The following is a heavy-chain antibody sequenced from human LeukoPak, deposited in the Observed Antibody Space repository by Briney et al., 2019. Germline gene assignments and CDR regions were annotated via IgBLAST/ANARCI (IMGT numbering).Heavy chain of an antibody. D-gene: IGHD6-6*01. CDR3: ARGAQLVTKGLDY. Sequence: PSETLSLTCTVSGGSISSYYWSWIRQPPGKGLEWIAYISDIGSINYNPSLKSRVTISLETSKNQFSLKLSSVTAADTAVYYCARGAQLVTKGLDYWGQGTLVTVSS. V-gene: IGHV4-59*01. CDR2: ISDIGSI. CDR1: GGSISSYY. J-gene: IGHJ4*02.